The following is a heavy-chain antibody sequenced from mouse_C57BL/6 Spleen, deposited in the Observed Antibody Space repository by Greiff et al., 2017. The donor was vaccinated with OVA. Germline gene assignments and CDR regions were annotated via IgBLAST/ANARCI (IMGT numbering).Heavy chain of an antibody. V-gene: IGHV1-39*01. CDR1: GYSFTDYN. D-gene: IGHD1-1*01. CDR2: INPNYGTT. J-gene: IGHJ4*01. Sequence: EVQLVESGPELVKPGASVKISCKASGYSFTDYNMNWVKQSNGKSLEWIGVINPNYGTTSYNQKFKGKATLTVDQSSSTAYMQLNSLTSEDSAVYYCASYYYGSSYDYYAMDYWGQGTSVTVSS. CDR3: ASYYYGSSYDYYAMDY.